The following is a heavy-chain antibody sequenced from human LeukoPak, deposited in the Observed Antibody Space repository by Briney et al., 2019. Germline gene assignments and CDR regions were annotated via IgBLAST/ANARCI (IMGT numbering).Heavy chain of an antibody. CDR1: GFTFSSYG. CDR2: IRYDGSNK. CDR3: ARGFGDSSGYYDY. Sequence: GGSLRLSCAASGFTFSSYGMHWVRQAPGKGLEWVAFIRYDGSNKYYADSVKGRFTISRDNSKNTLYLQMNSLRAEDTAVYYCARGFGDSSGYYDYWGQGTLVTVSS. J-gene: IGHJ4*02. D-gene: IGHD3-22*01. V-gene: IGHV3-30*02.